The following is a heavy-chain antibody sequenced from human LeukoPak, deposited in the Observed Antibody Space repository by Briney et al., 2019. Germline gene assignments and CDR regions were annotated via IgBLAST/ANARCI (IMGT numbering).Heavy chain of an antibody. J-gene: IGHJ4*02. CDR2: INHSGST. Sequence: PSETLSLTCAVYGGSFSGYYWSWIRQPPGKGLEWIGEINHSGSTNYNPSLKSRVTISVDTSKNQFSLKLSSVTAADTAVYYCARAPPYYYDSSGYYLFDYWGQGTLVTVSS. V-gene: IGHV4-34*01. D-gene: IGHD3-22*01. CDR1: GGSFSGYY. CDR3: ARAPPYYYDSSGYYLFDY.